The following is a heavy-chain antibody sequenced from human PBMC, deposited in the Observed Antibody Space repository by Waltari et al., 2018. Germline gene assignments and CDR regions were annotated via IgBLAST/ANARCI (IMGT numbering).Heavy chain of an antibody. D-gene: IGHD1-26*01. Sequence: QVQLVQSGAEVKKPGASVKVSCKASGYTFTGYYMHWVRQAPGQGLEWRGRINPNGGGTNYAQKFKGRVTMTRDTSISTAYMELSRLRSDDTAVYYCARGRELRVFYWYFDLWGRGTLVTVSS. V-gene: IGHV1-2*06. CDR2: INPNGGGT. J-gene: IGHJ2*01. CDR3: ARGRELRVFYWYFDL. CDR1: GYTFTGYY.